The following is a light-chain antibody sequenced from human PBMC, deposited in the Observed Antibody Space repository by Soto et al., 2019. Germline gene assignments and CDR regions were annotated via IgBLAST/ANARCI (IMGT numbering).Light chain of an antibody. CDR1: QSISTY. V-gene: IGKV1-39*01. J-gene: IGKJ4*01. Sequence: DIQMTQSPSSLSASVGDRVTITCRASQSISTYVSWYQQKPGKAPNLLIYVASTLQSGVPSRFSGSGSGTDFTLTISSLQLEDFATYYCQHPRSLPLTIGGATKVDIK. CDR2: VAS. CDR3: QHPRSLPLT.